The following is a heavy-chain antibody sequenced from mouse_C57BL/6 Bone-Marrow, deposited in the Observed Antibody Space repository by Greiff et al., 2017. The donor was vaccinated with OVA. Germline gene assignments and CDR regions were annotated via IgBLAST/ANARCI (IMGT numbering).Heavy chain of an antibody. CDR1: GYTFTSYD. CDR3: ARRGDYDPYWYFDV. D-gene: IGHD2-4*01. Sequence: VQGVESGPELVKPGASVKLSCKASGYTFTSYDINWVKQRPGQGLEWIGWIYPRDGSTKYNEKFKGKATLTVDTSSSTAYMELHSLTSEDSAVYFCARRGDYDPYWYFDVWGTGTTVTVSS. V-gene: IGHV1-85*01. J-gene: IGHJ1*03. CDR2: IYPRDGST.